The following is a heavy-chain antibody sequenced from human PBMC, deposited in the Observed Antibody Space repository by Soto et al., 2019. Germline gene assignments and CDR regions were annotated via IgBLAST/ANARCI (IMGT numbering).Heavy chain of an antibody. CDR3: ARRYGSSFDY. V-gene: IGHV4-30-2*01. D-gene: IGHD6-13*01. CDR1: GGSISSGGYS. J-gene: IGHJ4*02. Sequence: SETLSLTCAVSGGSISSGGYSWSRIRQPPGKGLEWIGYIYHSGSTYYNPSLKSRVTISVDTSKNQFSLKLNSVTAADTAVYYCARRYGSSFDYWGQGTLVTVSS. CDR2: IYHSGST.